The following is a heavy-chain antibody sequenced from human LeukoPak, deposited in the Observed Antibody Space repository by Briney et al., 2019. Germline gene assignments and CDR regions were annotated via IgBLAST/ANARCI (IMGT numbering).Heavy chain of an antibody. J-gene: IGHJ3*02. D-gene: IGHD2-15*01. CDR1: RGSVNSGSYY. V-gene: IGHV4-61*01. CDR2: ISFSGST. Sequence: SETLSLTCTVSRGSVNSGSYYWSWIRQPPGKGLEWIGYISFSGSTNYNPSLKSRVTISVDTSKNQFSLKLSSVTAADTAVYYCARSYCSGGSCYSRDDAFDIWGQGTMVTVSS. CDR3: ARSYCSGGSCYSRDDAFDI.